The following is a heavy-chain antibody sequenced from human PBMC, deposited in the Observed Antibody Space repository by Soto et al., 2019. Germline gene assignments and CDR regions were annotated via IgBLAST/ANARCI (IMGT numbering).Heavy chain of an antibody. CDR1: GFTFSSYA. V-gene: IGHV3-23*01. Sequence: VQLLESGGGLVQPGGSLRLSCAASGFTFSSYAMSWVRQAPGKGLEWVSAISGSGGSTYYADSLKGRFAISRDNSKSTLQLQINSLSAEDTAVYYCAKDPYTSGEDFVDYWGRGTLVTVSP. CDR3: AKDPYTSGEDFVDY. CDR2: ISGSGGST. D-gene: IGHD2-21*01. J-gene: IGHJ4*02.